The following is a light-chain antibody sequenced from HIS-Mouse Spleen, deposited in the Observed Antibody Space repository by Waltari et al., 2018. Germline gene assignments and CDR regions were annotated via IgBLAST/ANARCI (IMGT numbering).Light chain of an antibody. CDR3: NTRDSSGNHWV. Sequence: SSELTQDPAVSLALGQTVRITCQGYSLRSYYASWYQQKPGQAPVLVIYGKNNRPSGIPDRFSGSSSVNTASLTITGAQAEDEADYYCNTRDSSGNHWVFGGGTKLTVL. J-gene: IGLJ3*02. CDR1: SLRSYY. V-gene: IGLV3-19*01. CDR2: GKN.